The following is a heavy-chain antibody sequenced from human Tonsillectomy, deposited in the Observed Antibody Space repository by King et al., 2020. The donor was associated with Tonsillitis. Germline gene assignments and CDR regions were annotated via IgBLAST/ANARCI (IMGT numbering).Heavy chain of an antibody. Sequence: VQLVESGGGMVQSGGSLRLSCAASGFTFSSNAMSWVRQAPGKGLDWVSLIYSDSSGTFYADSVKGRFTISRDNSKNTLYLQMNSLIAEDTAVYFCAKMGYYNRSGKYYASWYFDVWGRGTLVTVCS. D-gene: IGHD3-22*01. CDR1: GFTFSSNA. J-gene: IGHJ2*01. CDR3: AKMGYYNRSGKYYASWYFDV. CDR2: IYSDSSGT. V-gene: IGHV3-23*03.